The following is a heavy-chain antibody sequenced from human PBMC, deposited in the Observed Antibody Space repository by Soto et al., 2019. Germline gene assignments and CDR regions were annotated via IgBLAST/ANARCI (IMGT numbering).Heavy chain of an antibody. D-gene: IGHD3-22*01. V-gene: IGHV3-23*01. CDR1: GFTFSSYA. CDR2: ISGSGGST. J-gene: IGHJ1*01. CDR3: AKARRVQYYYDSSGYPEYLQH. Sequence: GGSLRLSCAASGFTFSSYAMSWVRQAPGKGLEWVSAISGSGGSTYYADSVKGRFTISRDNSKNTLYLQMNSLRAEGTAVYYCAKARRVQYYYDSSGYPEYLQHWGQGTLVTVYS.